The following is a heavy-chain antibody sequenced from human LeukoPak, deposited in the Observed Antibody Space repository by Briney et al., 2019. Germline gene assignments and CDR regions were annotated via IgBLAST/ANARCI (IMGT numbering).Heavy chain of an antibody. CDR2: ISAYNGNT. Sequence: ASVKVSCKASGYTFTSYGISWVRQAPAQGLEWMGWISAYNGNTNYAQKLQGRVTMTTDTSTSTAYMELRSLRPDDTAVYYCASEVAVAGTFLLYDYWGQGTLVTVSS. V-gene: IGHV1-18*01. J-gene: IGHJ4*02. CDR3: ASEVAVAGTFLLYDY. D-gene: IGHD6-19*01. CDR1: GYTFTSYG.